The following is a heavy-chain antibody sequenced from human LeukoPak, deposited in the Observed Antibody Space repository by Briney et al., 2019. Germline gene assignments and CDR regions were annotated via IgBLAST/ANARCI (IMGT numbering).Heavy chain of an antibody. J-gene: IGHJ4*02. CDR1: GGSISSSNW. D-gene: IGHD5-18*01. V-gene: IGHV4-4*02. CDR2: IYHSGST. Sequence: PSGTLSLTCAVSGGSISSSNWWSWVRQPPGKGLEWIGEIYHSGSTNYNPSLKSRVTISVDKSKNQFSLKLSAVTAADTAVYYCARYVDTAMAEYYFDYWGQGTLVTVSS. CDR3: ARYVDTAMAEYYFDY.